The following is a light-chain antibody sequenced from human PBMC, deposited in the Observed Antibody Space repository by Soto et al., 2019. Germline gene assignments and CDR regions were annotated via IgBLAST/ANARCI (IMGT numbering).Light chain of an antibody. Sequence: DIQLTQTPSTLSASVGDEVTITCRASQTISWRLAWYQQTPGRAPKLLIYAASTLESGAHRWFSGGGCANDFLLTNSLQPHDDSVYYCRQSGAFGQGTRVEIK. CDR2: AAS. J-gene: IGKJ5*01. V-gene: IGKV1-5*01. CDR1: QTISWR. CDR3: QSGA.